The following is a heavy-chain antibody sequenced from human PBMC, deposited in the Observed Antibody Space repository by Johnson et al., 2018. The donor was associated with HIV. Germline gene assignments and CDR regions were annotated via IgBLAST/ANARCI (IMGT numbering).Heavy chain of an antibody. D-gene: IGHD1-26*01. J-gene: IGHJ3*02. V-gene: IGHV3-74*01. CDR2: INSDGSST. Sequence: VQLVESGGGVVQPGGSLRLSCAASGFTFSSYWMHWVRQAPGKGLVWVSRINSDGSSTSYADSVKGRFTISRDNAKNTLYLQMNSLRAEDTAVYYCATDPGGSYFGYRAYAFDIWGQGTMVTVSS. CDR1: GFTFSSYW. CDR3: ATDPGGSYFGYRAYAFDI.